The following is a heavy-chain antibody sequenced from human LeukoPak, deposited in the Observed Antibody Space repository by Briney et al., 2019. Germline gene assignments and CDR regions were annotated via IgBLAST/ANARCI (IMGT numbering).Heavy chain of an antibody. V-gene: IGHV4-59*01. CDR3: ATQYCSSTSCSYRFDP. J-gene: IGHJ5*02. CDR2: IYYSGST. Sequence: SETLSLTCTVSGDSISSYYWSWIRQPPGKGLEWIGYIYYSGSTNYNPSLKSRVTISVDTSKNQFSLKLSSVTAADTAVYYCATQYCSSTSCSYRFDPWGQGNLVTVSS. CDR1: GDSISSYY. D-gene: IGHD2-2*01.